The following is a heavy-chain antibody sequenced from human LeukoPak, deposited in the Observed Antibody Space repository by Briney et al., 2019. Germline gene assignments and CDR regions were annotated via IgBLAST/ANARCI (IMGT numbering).Heavy chain of an antibody. CDR3: AGYAGAPSTFDY. CDR2: ISSSSSYI. Sequence: GESLRLSCAASGFTFSSYSMNWVRQAPGKGLEWVSSISSSSSYIYYADSVKGRFTISRDNAKNSLYLQMNSLRAEDTAVYYCAGYAGAPSTFDYWGQGTLVTVSS. D-gene: IGHD2-2*01. J-gene: IGHJ4*02. V-gene: IGHV3-21*01. CDR1: GFTFSSYS.